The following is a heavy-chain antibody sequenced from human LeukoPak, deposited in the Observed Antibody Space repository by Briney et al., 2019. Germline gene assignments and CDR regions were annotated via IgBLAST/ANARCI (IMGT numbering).Heavy chain of an antibody. CDR3: ARDLRPKYCSSGSCYLYNWFDP. CDR2: INPNSGGT. CDR1: GYTLTGYY. Sequence: ASVKVSCKASGYTLTGYYMHWVRQAPGQGLEWMGWINPNSGGTNYAQKFQGRVTMTRDTSISTAYMELSRLRSDDTAVYYCARDLRPKYCSSGSCYLYNWFDPWGQGTLVTVSS. V-gene: IGHV1-2*02. D-gene: IGHD2-15*01. J-gene: IGHJ5*02.